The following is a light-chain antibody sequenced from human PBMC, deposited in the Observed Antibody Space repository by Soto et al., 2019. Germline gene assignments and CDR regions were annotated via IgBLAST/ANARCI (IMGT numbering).Light chain of an antibody. J-gene: IGKJ3*01. CDR1: QGIRND. CDR3: LQDYHYPFT. V-gene: IGKV1-6*01. Sequence: AIQMTQSPSSLSASVGDRVTITCRASQGIRNDLGWYQQKPEKAPKLLIYAASSLQSGVPARFSGSGSGTDFTLTISSLQPEDFATYYCLQDYHYPFTFGPGNKVDIK. CDR2: AAS.